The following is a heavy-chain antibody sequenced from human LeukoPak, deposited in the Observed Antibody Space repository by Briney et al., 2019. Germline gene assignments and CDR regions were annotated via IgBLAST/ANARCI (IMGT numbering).Heavy chain of an antibody. J-gene: IGHJ4*02. CDR1: GFTFSSYA. CDR2: ISVSGDTT. Sequence: GGSLRLSCVASGFTFSSYAMSWVRQAPGKGLEWVSVISVSGDTTYYADSVKGRFTISRDKSKNTLYLQMNSLRAEDTAVFYCAKTQGYFDSWGQGTLVTVSS. CDR3: AKTQGYFDS. V-gene: IGHV3-23*01.